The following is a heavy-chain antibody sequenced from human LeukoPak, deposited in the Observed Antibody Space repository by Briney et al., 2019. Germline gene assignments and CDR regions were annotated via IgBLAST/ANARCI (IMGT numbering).Heavy chain of an antibody. CDR2: IYSGGYT. D-gene: IGHD5-18*01. Sequence: GGSLRLSCAASGFSVSSNYMSWVRQAPGKGLEWVSVIYSGGYTYYADSVKGRFTISRDNSKNRLYLQMNSLRAEDTAVYYCAKQGTAMVRAYFDYWGQGTLVTVSS. J-gene: IGHJ4*02. V-gene: IGHV3-66*04. CDR1: GFSVSSNY. CDR3: AKQGTAMVRAYFDY.